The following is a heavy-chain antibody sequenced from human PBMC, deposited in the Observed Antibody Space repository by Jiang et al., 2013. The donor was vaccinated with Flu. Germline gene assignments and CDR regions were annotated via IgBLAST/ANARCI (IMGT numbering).Heavy chain of an antibody. D-gene: IGHD6-19*01. V-gene: IGHV5-10-1*01. CDR1: GYSFTSYW. Sequence: GAEVKKPGESLKISCKGSGYSFTSYWIGWVRQMPGKGLEWMGRIDPSDSYTNYSPSFKGHVTISADNSITTAYLQWSSLKASDTAMYYCARQYSSGWYGYNWFRPVGPGTLVHRLL. CDR2: IDPSDSYT. J-gene: IGHJ5*02. CDR3: ARQYSSGWYGYNWFRP.